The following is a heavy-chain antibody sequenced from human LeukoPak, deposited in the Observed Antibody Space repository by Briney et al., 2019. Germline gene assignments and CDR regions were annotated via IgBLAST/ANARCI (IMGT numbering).Heavy chain of an antibody. CDR3: ARRGSGIYCFDY. Sequence: PGRSLRLSCAASGFTFSNYGMHWVRQAPGKGLEWVAVIWSDGSDKYYADSVKGRFTISRDNSKNTLYLHMNSVRAEDTAVYYCARRGSGIYCFDYWGQGTLATVSS. CDR1: GFTFSNYG. CDR2: IWSDGSDK. J-gene: IGHJ4*02. D-gene: IGHD3-16*01. V-gene: IGHV3-33*01.